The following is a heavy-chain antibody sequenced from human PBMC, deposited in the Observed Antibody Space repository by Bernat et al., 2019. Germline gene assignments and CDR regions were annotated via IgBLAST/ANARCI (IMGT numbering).Heavy chain of an antibody. D-gene: IGHD1-1*01. CDR2: ISGPADNT. V-gene: IGHV3-23*01. CDR1: GFTFSSYA. J-gene: IGHJ4*02. CDR3: ARGRYQLEH. Sequence: EVQLLESGGGLVQPGGSLRLSCAASGFTFSSYAMSWVRQAPGMGLEWVSVISGPADNTYYADSVKGRFTISRDNSKNTLYMQMNSLRAEDTAIYFCARGRYQLEHWGQGTLVAVSS.